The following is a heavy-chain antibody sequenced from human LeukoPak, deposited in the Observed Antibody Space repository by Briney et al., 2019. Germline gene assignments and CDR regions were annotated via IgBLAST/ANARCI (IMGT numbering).Heavy chain of an antibody. CDR3: TTGCSMVQPIHDYYYYYMDV. V-gene: IGHV3-15*01. Sequence: GGSLRLSCAASGFTFSNACMSWVRQAPGKGLEWVGRIKSKTDGGTTDYAAPVKGRFTISRDDSKNTLYLQMNSLKTEDTAVYYCTTGCSMVQPIHDYYYYYMDVWGKGTTVTVSS. CDR2: IKSKTDGGTT. J-gene: IGHJ6*03. D-gene: IGHD3-10*01. CDR1: GFTFSNAC.